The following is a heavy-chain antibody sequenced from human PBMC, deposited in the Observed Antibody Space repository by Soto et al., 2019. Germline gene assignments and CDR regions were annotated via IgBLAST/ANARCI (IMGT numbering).Heavy chain of an antibody. CDR2: ISPHSGGP. Sequence: EASVKVSCKASGYTFTGYYIHWVRQAPGQGLEWMGSISPHSGGPNYAQRFQGRVTMTRDTSMTTVYMEMSGLTSDDTAVYYCAREEQTGANYYLDYWGQGTLVTVYS. J-gene: IGHJ4*02. CDR3: AREEQTGANYYLDY. CDR1: GYTFTGYY. D-gene: IGHD7-27*01. V-gene: IGHV1-2*02.